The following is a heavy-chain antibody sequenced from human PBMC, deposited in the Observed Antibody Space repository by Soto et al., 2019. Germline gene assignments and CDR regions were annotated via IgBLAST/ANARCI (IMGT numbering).Heavy chain of an antibody. J-gene: IGHJ3*02. CDR2: IYYSGST. CDR1: GGSISSSSYY. V-gene: IGHV4-39*01. CDR3: ARADDWNAFDI. Sequence: QLQLQESGPGLVKPSETLSLTCTVSGGSISSSSYYWGWIRQPPGKGLEWIGGIYYSGSTYYNPSLKSRVTISVEMSKNQFSLKLSSVTAADTAVYYCARADDWNAFDIWGQGTMVTVSS. D-gene: IGHD3-9*01.